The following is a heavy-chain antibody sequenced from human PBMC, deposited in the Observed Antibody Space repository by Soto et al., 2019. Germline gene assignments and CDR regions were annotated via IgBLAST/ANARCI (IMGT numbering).Heavy chain of an antibody. CDR3: AREGTLFSRIVVLPAADY. D-gene: IGHD2-2*01. J-gene: IGHJ4*02. CDR2: ICSSGSTI. V-gene: IGHV3-11*01. CDR1: GFTFSDYY. Sequence: QVQLVESGGGLVKPGGSLRLSCAASGFTFSDYYMSWIRQAPGKGLEWVSYICSSGSTIYYADSVKGRFTISRDNAKNSLYLQMHSLRAEDTAVYYCAREGTLFSRIVVLPAADYWGQGTLVTVSS.